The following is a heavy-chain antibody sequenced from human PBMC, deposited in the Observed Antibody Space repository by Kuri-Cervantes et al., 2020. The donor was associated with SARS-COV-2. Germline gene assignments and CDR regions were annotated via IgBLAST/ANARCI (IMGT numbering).Heavy chain of an antibody. CDR1: GYTFTSYG. Sequence: ASVKVSCKASGYTFTSYGISWVRQAPGQGLEWMGWISAYNGNTNYAQKLQGRVTMTTDTSTSTAYMELRSLRSDDTAVYYCARAFPHPRFHPVKVATIEDYYYYMDVWGKGTTVTVSS. D-gene: IGHD5-12*01. CDR3: ARAFPHPRFHPVKVATIEDYYYYMDV. V-gene: IGHV1-18*01. CDR2: ISAYNGNT. J-gene: IGHJ6*03.